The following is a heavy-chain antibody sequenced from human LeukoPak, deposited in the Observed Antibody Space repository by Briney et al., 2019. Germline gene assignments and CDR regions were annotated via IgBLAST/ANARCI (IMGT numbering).Heavy chain of an antibody. CDR3: ARPGIDYYDSSGYAFDI. J-gene: IGHJ3*02. D-gene: IGHD3-22*01. CDR2: IYYSGST. Sequence: SETLSLTCTVSGGSISSSSYYWGWIRQPPGKGLEWIGSIYYSGSTYYNPSLKSRVTISVDTSKNQFSLKLSSVTAADTAVYYCARPGIDYYDSSGYAFDIWGQGTMVTVSS. V-gene: IGHV4-39*07. CDR1: GGSISSSSYY.